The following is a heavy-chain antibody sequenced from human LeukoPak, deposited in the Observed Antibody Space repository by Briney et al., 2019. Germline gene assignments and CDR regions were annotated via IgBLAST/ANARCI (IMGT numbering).Heavy chain of an antibody. V-gene: IGHV4-30-4*01. Sequence: SETLSLTCTVSGGSISSGDYYWSWIRRPPGKGLEWIGYIYYSGSTYYNPSLKSRVTISVDTSKNQFSLKLSSVTAADTAVYYCARSDRPYDSSGYHYWGQGTLVTVSS. CDR1: GGSISSGDYY. D-gene: IGHD3-22*01. CDR2: IYYSGST. J-gene: IGHJ4*02. CDR3: ARSDRPYDSSGYHY.